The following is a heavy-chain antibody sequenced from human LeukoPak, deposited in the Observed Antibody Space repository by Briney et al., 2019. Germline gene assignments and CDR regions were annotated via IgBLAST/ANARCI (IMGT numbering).Heavy chain of an antibody. V-gene: IGHV4-30-4*08. J-gene: IGHJ2*01. CDR2: IYYSGST. D-gene: IGHD3-9*01. CDR3: ARAGNGILTGYFQNWYFDL. Sequence: PSETLSLTCTVSGGSISSSSYYWGWIRQPPGKGLEWIGYIYYSGSTYYNPSLKSRVTISVDTSKNQFSLRLSSVTAADTAVYYCARAGNGILTGYFQNWYFDLWGRGTLVTVSS. CDR1: GGSISSSSYY.